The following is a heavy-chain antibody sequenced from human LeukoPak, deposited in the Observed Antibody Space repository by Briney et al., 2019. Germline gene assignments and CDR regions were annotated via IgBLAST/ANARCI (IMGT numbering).Heavy chain of an antibody. V-gene: IGHV3-11*01. CDR1: GGSISSYY. D-gene: IGHD5-18*01. J-gene: IGHJ4*02. Sequence: LSLTCTVSGGSISSYYMSWIRQAPGKGLEWVSYISSSGSTIYYADSVKGRFTISRDNAKNSLYLQMNSLRAEDTAVYYCARARYSSDYWGQGTLVTVSS. CDR2: ISSSGSTI. CDR3: ARARYSSDY.